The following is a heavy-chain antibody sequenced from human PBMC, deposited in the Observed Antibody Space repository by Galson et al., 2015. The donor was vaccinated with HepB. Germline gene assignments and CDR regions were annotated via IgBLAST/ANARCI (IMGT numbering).Heavy chain of an antibody. CDR2: IDPNDSYT. CDR3: ARQKAETIPNGALDL. D-gene: IGHD2-2*02. CDR1: GYTFTGNW. J-gene: IGHJ3*01. Sequence: QSGAEVKKPGESLTISCKGSGYTFTGNWISWVRQTPGKGLERLGRIDPNDSYTSYSPSFRGHVTISVDKSITTTYIKWSSLKASDSAIYYCARQKAETIPNGALDLWGQGTMVTVSS. V-gene: IGHV5-10-1*01.